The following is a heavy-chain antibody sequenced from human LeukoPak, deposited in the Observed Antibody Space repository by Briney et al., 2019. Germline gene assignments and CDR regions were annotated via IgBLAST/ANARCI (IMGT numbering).Heavy chain of an antibody. CDR3: ARLGSSGYYSEFDY. CDR1: GYCFTRFL. D-gene: IGHD3-22*01. Sequence: AGLKISCKCSGYCFTRFLNGLVRPMAGKALVIISIICPSDSDTRYSPSFQGQVTISADKPISTAYLQWSSMKASDTAMYYCARLGSSGYYSEFDYWGQGTLVTVSS. V-gene: IGHV5-51*04. J-gene: IGHJ4*02. CDR2: ICPSDSDT.